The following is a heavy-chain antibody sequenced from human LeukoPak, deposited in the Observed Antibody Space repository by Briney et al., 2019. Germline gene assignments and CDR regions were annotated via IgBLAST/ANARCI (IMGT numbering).Heavy chain of an antibody. V-gene: IGHV3-30-3*01. J-gene: IGHJ5*02. CDR1: GFTFSSYA. CDR2: ISYDGSNK. CDR3: ARDGCMLCNRPLNWFDP. Sequence: GGSLRLSCAASGFTFSSYAMYWVRQAPGKGLEWVAVISYDGSNKYYADSVKGRFTISRDNSKNTLYLQMNSLRAEDTAVYYCARDGCMLCNRPLNWFDPWGQGTLVTVSS. D-gene: IGHD2-8*01.